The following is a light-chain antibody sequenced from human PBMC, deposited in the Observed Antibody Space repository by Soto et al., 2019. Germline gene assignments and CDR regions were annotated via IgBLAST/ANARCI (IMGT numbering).Light chain of an antibody. CDR2: WAS. CDR3: QQYYTNALT. CDR1: QSVLYSSNNKNY. V-gene: IGKV4-1*01. J-gene: IGKJ4*01. Sequence: VSLGERATINCKSSQSVLYSSNNKNYLAWYQQKPGQPPKLLIYWASTRESGVPDRFSGSGSGTDFTLTISSLQAEDVAVYYCQQYYTNALTFGGGTKVGVK.